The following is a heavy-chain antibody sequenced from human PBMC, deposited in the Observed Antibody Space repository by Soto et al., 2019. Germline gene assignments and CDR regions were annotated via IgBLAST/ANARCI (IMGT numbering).Heavy chain of an antibody. CDR2: IDTDGSMT. V-gene: IGHV3-74*01. CDR3: ASLSAPVDY. J-gene: IGHJ4*02. Sequence: GGSLRLSCAASGFTFSSYWMHWVRQVPGKGMEWVSKIDTDGSMTDYADSVKGRFTVSRDNAKNSLYLQMNSLRVEDTAVYHCASLSAPVDYWGQGTLVTVPQ. CDR1: GFTFSSYW. D-gene: IGHD2-2*01.